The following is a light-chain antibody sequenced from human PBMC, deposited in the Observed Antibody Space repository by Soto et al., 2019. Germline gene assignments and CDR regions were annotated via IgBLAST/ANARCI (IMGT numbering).Light chain of an antibody. CDR2: AAS. CDR1: QDIRDY. Sequence: DIHLTQSPSFLSASVGDRVTITCRASQDIRDYLAWYQQKPGKAPRLLIYAASTLESGVPSRFSGSASGTEFTLTVTSLQPEDFATYYCQQVNSFPATFGPGTKVDI. V-gene: IGKV1-9*01. CDR3: QQVNSFPAT. J-gene: IGKJ3*01.